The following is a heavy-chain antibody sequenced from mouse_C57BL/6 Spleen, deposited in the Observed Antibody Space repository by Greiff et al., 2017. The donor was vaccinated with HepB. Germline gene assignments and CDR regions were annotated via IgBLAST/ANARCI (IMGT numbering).Heavy chain of an antibody. D-gene: IGHD6-2*01. CDR3: ARGSLPPRIFAY. CDR1: GYTFTSYW. CDR2: IHPNSGST. V-gene: IGHV1-64*01. Sequence: QVQLQQPGAELVKPGASVKLSCKASGYTFTSYWMHWVKQRPGQGLEWIGMIHPNSGSTNYNEKFKSKATLTVDNSSSTAYMQLSSLTSEDSAVYYCARGSLPPRIFAYWGQGTLVTVSA. J-gene: IGHJ3*01.